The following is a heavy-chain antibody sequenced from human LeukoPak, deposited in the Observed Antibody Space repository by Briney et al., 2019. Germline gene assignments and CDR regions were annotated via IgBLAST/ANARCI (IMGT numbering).Heavy chain of an antibody. D-gene: IGHD1-26*01. CDR2: ISSSSGYI. J-gene: IGHJ4*02. Sequence: NPGGSLRLSCVASGFTFSSYSINWVRQAPGKGLEWVSSISSSSGYIFYADSVKGRFTISRDNAKSSLFLQMNSLRAEDTAVYYCARERSYGHHYFDYWGQGTLVTASS. CDR1: GFTFSSYS. V-gene: IGHV3-21*06. CDR3: ARERSYGHHYFDY.